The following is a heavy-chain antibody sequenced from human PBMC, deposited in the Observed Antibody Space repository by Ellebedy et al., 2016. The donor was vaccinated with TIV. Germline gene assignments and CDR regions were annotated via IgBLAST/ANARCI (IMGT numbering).Heavy chain of an antibody. Sequence: GESLKISCAASGFTFSSYAMTCVRQTPGKGLEWVANIKQDGSEKYYVDSVKGRFTISRDNAKNSLYLQMKSLRAEDTAVYYCERGYSYGYDDYWGQGTLVTVSS. J-gene: IGHJ4*02. D-gene: IGHD5-18*01. CDR2: IKQDGSEK. CDR1: GFTFSSYA. CDR3: ERGYSYGYDDY. V-gene: IGHV3-7*03.